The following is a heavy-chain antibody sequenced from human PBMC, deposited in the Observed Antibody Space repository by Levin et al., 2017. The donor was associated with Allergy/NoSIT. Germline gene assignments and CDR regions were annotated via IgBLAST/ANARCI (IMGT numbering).Heavy chain of an antibody. J-gene: IGHJ4*02. CDR1: GFSLTPSGVG. Sequence: SFLTLVKPTQTLTLTCAFSGFSLTPSGVGVGWILLPPFPSLSFLSLLSFSYEKRYSPSLKSRLTISKDTSKNQVVLTMTNMNPVDTATYYCAHWSLIRGIQGFDYWGQGTLVTVSS. D-gene: IGHD3-10*01. CDR2: LSFSYEK. CDR3: AHWSLIRGIQGFDY. V-gene: IGHV2-5*01.